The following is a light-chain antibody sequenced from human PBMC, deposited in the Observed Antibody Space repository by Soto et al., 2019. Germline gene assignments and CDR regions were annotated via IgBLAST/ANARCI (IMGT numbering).Light chain of an antibody. V-gene: IGKV3-20*01. J-gene: IGKJ1*01. CDR2: GAS. Sequence: EIVMTQSPATLSVSPGERATLSCRASQSVSSNLAWYQQKPGQAPRLLISGASNRATGIPDRFSGSGSGTDFTLTISRLEPEDFAVYYCQQYGSSGTFGQGTKGDIK. CDR1: QSVSSN. CDR3: QQYGSSGT.